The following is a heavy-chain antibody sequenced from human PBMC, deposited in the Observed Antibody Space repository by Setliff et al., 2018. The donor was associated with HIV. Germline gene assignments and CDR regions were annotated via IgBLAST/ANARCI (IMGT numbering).Heavy chain of an antibody. D-gene: IGHD3-22*01. CDR2: ISYDGRNK. V-gene: IGHV3-30*04. CDR3: AREPNYYDSSGYSDY. CDR1: EFPFSSHT. Sequence: HPGGSLRLSCAASEFPFSSHTMHWVRQAPGKGLEWVGVISYDGRNKYYADSVRGRFTISRDNAKNSLYLQMNSLRAEDTAVYYCAREPNYYDSSGYSDYWGQGTLVTVSS. J-gene: IGHJ4*02.